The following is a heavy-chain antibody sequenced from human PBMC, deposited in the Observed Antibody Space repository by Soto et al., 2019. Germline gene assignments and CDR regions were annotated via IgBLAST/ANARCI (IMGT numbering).Heavy chain of an antibody. CDR3: AKDISGRTGPFDY. CDR1: GFTVSSNY. Sequence: LRLSCAASGFTVSSNYMSWVRQAPGKGLEWVSVIYSGGSTYYADSVKGRFTISRDNSKNTLYLQMNSLRAEDTALYYCAKDISGRTGPFDYWGQGTLVTVSS. V-gene: IGHV3-53*05. D-gene: IGHD1-1*01. CDR2: IYSGGST. J-gene: IGHJ4*02.